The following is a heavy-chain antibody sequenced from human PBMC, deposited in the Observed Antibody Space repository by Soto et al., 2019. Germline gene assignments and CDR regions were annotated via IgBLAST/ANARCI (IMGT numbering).Heavy chain of an antibody. D-gene: IGHD6-6*01. Sequence: QVQLGQSEAEVKKPGASVKVSCKASGYSFTSYDIHWVRQATGQGLEWMGWMNPNSGNTGYAQKFQGRVTMTRNTSINTAYMELRSLRSEDTAVYYCARCSMVSSSEDFQHWGQGTLVTVSS. CDR1: GYSFTSYD. J-gene: IGHJ1*01. V-gene: IGHV1-8*01. CDR3: ARCSMVSSSEDFQH. CDR2: MNPNSGNT.